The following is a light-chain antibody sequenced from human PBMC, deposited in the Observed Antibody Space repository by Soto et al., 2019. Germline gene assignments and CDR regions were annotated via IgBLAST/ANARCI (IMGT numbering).Light chain of an antibody. CDR3: CSYAGSYPFV. CDR2: EGH. CDR1: SXYVGTYSL. V-gene: IGLV2-23*01. Sequence: QSVLAQPASVSGSPGQSITISCTGASXYVGTYSLVSWYQQHPGKAPKVVIYEGHKRPSGVPDRFSGSTSVNTASLTISGLQAEDEADYYCCSYAGSYPFVFGTGTKV. J-gene: IGLJ1*01.